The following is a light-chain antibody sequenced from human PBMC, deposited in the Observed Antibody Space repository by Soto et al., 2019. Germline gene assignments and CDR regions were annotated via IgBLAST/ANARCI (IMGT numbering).Light chain of an antibody. J-gene: IGLJ1*01. CDR2: EVS. CDR1: SSDVGGSNY. CDR3: SSYTSSNTLEV. Sequence: QSVLTQPASVSGSPGQSITISRTGTSSDVGGSNYVSWYQHHPHRAPKLLIYEVSYRPSGVSNRFSGSKSDNTASLTISGLQAEDEADYYCSSYTSSNTLEVFGIGTKVTVL. V-gene: IGLV2-14*01.